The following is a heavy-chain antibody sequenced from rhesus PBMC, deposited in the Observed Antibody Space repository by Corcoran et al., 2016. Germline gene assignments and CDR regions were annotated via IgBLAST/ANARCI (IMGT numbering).Heavy chain of an antibody. Sequence: EVLLVESGGGLAKPGGSLRLSCAASGFTFRTYAMHWVRQAPGKGMECVSTISSGGSTSYADSVKGRFTISRDNSKTTLSLEMNSLRAEDTAVYYCAKDRAAWNENSLDVWGRGVLVTVSS. J-gene: IGHJ5-2*02. CDR3: AKDRAAWNENSLDV. CDR2: ISSGGST. CDR1: GFTFRTYA. D-gene: IGHD1-38*01. V-gene: IGHV3-103*01.